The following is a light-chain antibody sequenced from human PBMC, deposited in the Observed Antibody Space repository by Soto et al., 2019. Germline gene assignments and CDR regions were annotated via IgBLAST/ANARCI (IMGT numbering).Light chain of an antibody. CDR3: TSYTISSTLL. CDR1: SSDLGRSNY. Sequence: QSALTQPASMSGSPGQSITISCTGTSSDLGRSNYVSWYQHHPGKAPKLMIYDVRARPSGVTDRFSGSKSGNTASLTISGLQAEDAADYYCTSYTISSTLLFGGGTKLTVL. CDR2: DVR. J-gene: IGLJ2*01. V-gene: IGLV2-14*03.